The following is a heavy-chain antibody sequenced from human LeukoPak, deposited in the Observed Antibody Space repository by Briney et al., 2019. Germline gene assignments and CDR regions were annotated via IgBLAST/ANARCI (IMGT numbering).Heavy chain of an antibody. J-gene: IGHJ4*02. CDR2: ISSSSSYI. V-gene: IGHV3-21*01. CDR3: ARDSYSLYYFDY. Sequence: GRSLRLSCAASGFTFSSYAMSWVRQAPGKGLEWVSSISSSSSYIYYADSVKGRFTISRDNAKNSLYLQMNSLRAEDTAVYYCARDSYSLYYFDYWGQGTLVTVSS. CDR1: GFTFSSYA. D-gene: IGHD6-13*01.